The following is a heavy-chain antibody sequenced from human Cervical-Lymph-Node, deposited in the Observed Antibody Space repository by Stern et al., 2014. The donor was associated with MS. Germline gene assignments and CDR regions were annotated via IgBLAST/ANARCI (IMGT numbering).Heavy chain of an antibody. CDR2: IITGNGDT. Sequence: VQLVQSGAEVKKPGASVKVSCKASGHTFAVHWGRQAPGQRLEWMGRIITGNGDTNYSQKFQGRVTITRDTFASTAYMELRSLRSEDTAVYYCTSLSGPLDSWGQGTLVTVSS. CDR3: TSLSGPLDS. J-gene: IGHJ5*01. D-gene: IGHD3-10*01. CDR1: GHTFA. V-gene: IGHV1-3*04.